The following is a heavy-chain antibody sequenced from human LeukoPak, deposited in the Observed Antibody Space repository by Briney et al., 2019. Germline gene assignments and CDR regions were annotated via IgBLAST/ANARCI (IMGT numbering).Heavy chain of an antibody. J-gene: IGHJ4*02. V-gene: IGHV4-59*01. CDR2: IYYSGST. CDR1: GGSISSYY. D-gene: IGHD3-22*01. Sequence: PSETLSLTCTVSGGSISSYYWSWIRQPPGKGLEWIGYIYYSGSTNYNPSLKSRVTISVDTSKNQFSLKLSSVTAADTAVYYCARKDYYDSSGDYDYWGQGTLVTVSS. CDR3: ARKDYYDSSGDYDY.